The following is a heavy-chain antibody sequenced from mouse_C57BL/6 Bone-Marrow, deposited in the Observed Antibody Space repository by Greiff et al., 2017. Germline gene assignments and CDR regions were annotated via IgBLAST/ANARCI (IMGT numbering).Heavy chain of an antibody. CDR2: ISSGSSTI. CDR3: ARFNWDYFDY. D-gene: IGHD4-1*02. CDR1: GFTFSDYG. J-gene: IGHJ2*01. Sequence: EVMLVESGGGLVKPGGSLKLSCAASGFTFSDYGMHWVRQAPEKGLEWVAYISSGSSTIYYADTMKGRFTISRDNAKNTLFLQMTSLRSEDAAMYYCARFNWDYFDYWGQGTTLTVSA. V-gene: IGHV5-17*01.